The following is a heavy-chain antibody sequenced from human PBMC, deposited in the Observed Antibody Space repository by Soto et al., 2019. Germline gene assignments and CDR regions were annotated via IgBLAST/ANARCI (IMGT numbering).Heavy chain of an antibody. CDR2: ISGSGGST. V-gene: IGHV3-23*01. CDR3: AKARGFVVVPAAVDY. J-gene: IGHJ4*02. D-gene: IGHD2-2*01. CDR1: GFTFSSYA. Sequence: EVQLLESGGGLVQPGGSLRLSCAASGFTFSSYAMSWVRQAPGKGLEWVSAISGSGGSTYYADSLKGRFTISRDNSKNTLYLKMNSLRAEDTAVYYCAKARGFVVVPAAVDYWGQGTLVTVSS.